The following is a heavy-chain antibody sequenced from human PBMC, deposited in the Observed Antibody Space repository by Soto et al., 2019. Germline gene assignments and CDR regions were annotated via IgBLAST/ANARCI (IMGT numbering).Heavy chain of an antibody. CDR1: GFTFSSYA. V-gene: IGHV3-23*01. Sequence: PGGSLRLSCAASGFTFSSYAMSWVRQAPGKGLEWVSAISGSGGSTYYADSVKGRFTISRDNSKNTLYLQMNSLRAEDTAVYYCAKGLGPPYYYDSSGYYSVPDDAFDIWGQGTMVTVSS. J-gene: IGHJ3*02. CDR2: ISGSGGST. CDR3: AKGLGPPYYYDSSGYYSVPDDAFDI. D-gene: IGHD3-22*01.